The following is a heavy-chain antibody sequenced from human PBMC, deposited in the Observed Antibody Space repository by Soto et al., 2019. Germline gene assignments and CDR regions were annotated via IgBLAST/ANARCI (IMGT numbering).Heavy chain of an antibody. CDR1: GGSFSDYY. Sequence: SETLSLTCAVYGGSFSDYYWSWIRQPPGKGLEWIGYIYYSGSTNYNPSLKSRVTISVDTSKNQFSLKLTSVTAADTAVYFCARGGWRQIDYWGQGTLVTVSS. D-gene: IGHD3-3*01. CDR2: IYYSGST. V-gene: IGHV4-59*08. CDR3: ARGGWRQIDY. J-gene: IGHJ4*02.